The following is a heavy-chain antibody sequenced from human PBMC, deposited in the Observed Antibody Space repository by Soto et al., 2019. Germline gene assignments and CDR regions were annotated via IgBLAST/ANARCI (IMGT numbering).Heavy chain of an antibody. V-gene: IGHV4-34*01. D-gene: IGHD6-19*01. CDR3: ARGSQWLDY. CDR2: INHSGSI. J-gene: IGHJ4*02. CDR1: GGSFSGYY. Sequence: PSETLSLTCAVYGGSFSGYYWSWIRQPPGKGLEWIGEINHSGSIHYNPSLESRVTISEDTSKNQFSLKMNSVTAADTAVYYCARGSQWLDYWGQGTLVTVS.